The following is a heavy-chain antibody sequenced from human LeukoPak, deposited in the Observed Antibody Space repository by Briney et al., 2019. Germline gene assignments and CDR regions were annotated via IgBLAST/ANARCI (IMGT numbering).Heavy chain of an antibody. CDR1: GGSISSYY. Sequence: SETLSLTCTVSGGSISSYYWSLIRQPPGKGLEWIAYIYYSGSTNYNPSLKSRVTISVDTSKNQFSLKLSSVTAADTAVYYCARETDAFDIWGQGTMVTVSS. CDR2: IYYSGST. J-gene: IGHJ3*02. V-gene: IGHV4-59*01. CDR3: ARETDAFDI.